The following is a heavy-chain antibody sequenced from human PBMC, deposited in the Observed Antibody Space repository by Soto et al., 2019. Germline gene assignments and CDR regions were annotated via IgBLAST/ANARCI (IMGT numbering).Heavy chain of an antibody. CDR1: GFTFSSYW. J-gene: IGHJ6*02. V-gene: IGHV3-74*01. D-gene: IGHD6-19*01. CDR2: INSDGSST. CDR3: ARACSGWYKDYYYGMDV. Sequence: PGGSLRLSCAASGFTFSSYWMHWVRQAPGKGLVWVSRINSDGSSTSYADSVKGRFTISRDNAKNTLYLQMNSVRAEDTAVYYCARACSGWYKDYYYGMDVWGQGTTVTVSS.